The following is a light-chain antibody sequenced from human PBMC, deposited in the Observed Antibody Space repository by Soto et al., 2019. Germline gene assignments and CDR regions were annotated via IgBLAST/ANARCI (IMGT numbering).Light chain of an antibody. V-gene: IGKV3-11*01. J-gene: IGKJ5*01. CDR1: QSINRH. Sequence: EIVLTQSPATLSLSPGERATLSCRASQSINRHLAWYRQKPGQAPRLLIYDASNRATGIPARFSGRGSGTDFTLTISSLEPEDFAVYYCQQRSNWLITFGQGTRLEIK. CDR2: DAS. CDR3: QQRSNWLIT.